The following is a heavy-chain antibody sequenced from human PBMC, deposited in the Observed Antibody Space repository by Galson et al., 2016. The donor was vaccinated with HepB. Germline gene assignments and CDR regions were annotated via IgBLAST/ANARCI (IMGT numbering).Heavy chain of an antibody. J-gene: IGHJ6*02. CDR2: INGGNGNT. D-gene: IGHD3-10*01. CDR3: AGSWGSGSVNYYYYALDV. CDR1: GYMFTSYG. Sequence: SVKVSCKASGYMFTSYGMHWVRQAPGQRPEWMGWINGGNGNTKYSQKLQGRLNITRDTSASTDYMELSSLRSEDTAVYYCAGSWGSGSVNYYYYALDVWGLGTTVTVSS. V-gene: IGHV1-3*01.